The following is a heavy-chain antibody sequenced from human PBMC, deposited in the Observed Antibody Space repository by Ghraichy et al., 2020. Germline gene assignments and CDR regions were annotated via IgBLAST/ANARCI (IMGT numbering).Heavy chain of an antibody. D-gene: IGHD2-2*01. CDR2: ISSSSDYI. CDR1: GFTFNDYS. V-gene: IGHV3-21*01. J-gene: IGHJ6*02. Sequence: GESLNISCAASGFTFNDYSMNWIRQAPGKGLEWVSSISSSSDYIYYADSVKGRFTISRDNAKNSLYLQMDSLRAEDTAVYYCARDQRGSLPTAQHYYYGMAVWGQGTTVTVSS. CDR3: ARDQRGSLPTAQHYYYGMAV.